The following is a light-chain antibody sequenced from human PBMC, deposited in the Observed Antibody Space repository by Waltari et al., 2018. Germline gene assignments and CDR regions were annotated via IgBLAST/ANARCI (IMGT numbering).Light chain of an antibody. CDR1: QDIGNY. V-gene: IGKV1-33*01. CDR2: DAS. CDR3: QQYDNLLT. Sequence: DIRMTQSPSSLSASVGDRVTITCQASQDIGNYLHWYQQIAGKAPKLLISDASKLETGVPSRFSGSGSGTHFTFTISSLQPADSATYYCQQYDNLLTFGGGTKVEIQ. J-gene: IGKJ4*01.